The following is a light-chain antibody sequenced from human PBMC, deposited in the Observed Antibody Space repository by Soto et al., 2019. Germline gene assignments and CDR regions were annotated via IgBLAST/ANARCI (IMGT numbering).Light chain of an antibody. CDR2: ESD. Sequence: QSVLTQPPSVSAAPGQKVTISCSGSNSNIGNNYDSWYQHVPGTAPRLVIYESDKRPPGIPDRFAGSKSGTSATLGITGLQTGDEADYYCGTWDSRLSGYVVFGGRTKLTVL. CDR3: GTWDSRLSGYVV. CDR1: NSNIGNNY. V-gene: IGLV1-51*02. J-gene: IGLJ2*01.